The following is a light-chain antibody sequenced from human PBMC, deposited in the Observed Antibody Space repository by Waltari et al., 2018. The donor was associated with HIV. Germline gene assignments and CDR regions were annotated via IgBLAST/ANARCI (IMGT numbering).Light chain of an antibody. CDR1: SSNIGRNT. V-gene: IGLV1-44*01. CDR3: STGDDGLDGPV. Sequence: QSVLTQPPSASGTPGQRVSIPCSGSSSNIGRNTVNWYQQPPGTAPKLLIYTDNQRPSGVPDLFSGSKADTSASLAISGLQSEDEADYYCSTGDDGLDGPVFGGGTKLTVL. J-gene: IGLJ3*02. CDR2: TDN.